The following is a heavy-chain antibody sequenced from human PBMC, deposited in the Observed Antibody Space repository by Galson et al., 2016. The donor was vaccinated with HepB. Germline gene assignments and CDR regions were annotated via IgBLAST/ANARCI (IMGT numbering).Heavy chain of an antibody. D-gene: IGHD2-2*01. J-gene: IGHJ6*04. Sequence: SLRLSCAASGFTFSSYAMHWVRQAPGKGLEWVSLISYDENNKHYADSVKGRFFISRDNSRNTLYVQMNSLRPEDTAVYYCAAMREASTSFYGAQSYWGKGTTVTVSS. V-gene: IGHV3-30*04. CDR2: ISYDENNK. CDR3: AAMREASTSFYGAQSY. CDR1: GFTFSSYA.